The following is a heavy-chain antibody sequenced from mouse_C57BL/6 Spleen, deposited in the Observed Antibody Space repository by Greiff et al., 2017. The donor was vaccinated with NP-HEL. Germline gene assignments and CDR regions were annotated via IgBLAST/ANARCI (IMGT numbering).Heavy chain of an antibody. J-gene: IGHJ1*03. CDR1: GYAFTNYL. V-gene: IGHV1-54*01. Sequence: QVQLKQSGAELVRPGTSVKVSCKASGYAFTNYLIEWVKQRPGQGLEWIGVINPGSGGTNYTEKFKGKATLTAAKSSSTAYMQLSSLTSEDSAVYFCARSGICYDWYFEGWGTGTTVTVAA. CDR2: INPGSGGT. CDR3: ARSGICYDWYFEG. D-gene: IGHD2-1*01.